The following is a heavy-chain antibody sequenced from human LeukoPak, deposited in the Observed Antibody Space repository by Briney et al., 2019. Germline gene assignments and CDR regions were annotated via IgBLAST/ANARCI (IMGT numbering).Heavy chain of an antibody. Sequence: GRPLRLSCAASGFTFDDYAMHWVRPAPGRGLEWVSGISWNSGSIGYADSVKGRFTISRDNAKNSLYLQMNSLRAEDTALYYCAKGDIGGGRDYWGQGTLVTVSS. CDR3: AKGDIGGGRDY. CDR1: GFTFDDYA. CDR2: ISWNSGSI. J-gene: IGHJ4*02. D-gene: IGHD2-21*02. V-gene: IGHV3-9*01.